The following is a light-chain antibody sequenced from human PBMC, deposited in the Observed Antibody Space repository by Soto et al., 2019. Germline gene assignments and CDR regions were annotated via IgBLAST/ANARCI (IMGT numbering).Light chain of an antibody. CDR1: QSIGSY. V-gene: IGKV1-39*01. Sequence: DIQMTQSPSSLSASVGDRVIIXXRAGQSIGSYLNWYQQKPGKAPKXMIYSTSSVQSGVPSRFSGSGAGTDFTLTISSLEPEDFAVYYCQQRSNWALTFGGGTKVDIK. J-gene: IGKJ4*01. CDR3: QQRSNWALT. CDR2: STS.